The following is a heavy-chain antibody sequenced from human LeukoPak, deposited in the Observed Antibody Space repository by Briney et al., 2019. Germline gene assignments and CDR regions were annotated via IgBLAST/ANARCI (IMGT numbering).Heavy chain of an antibody. J-gene: IGHJ4*02. V-gene: IGHV4-38-2*02. CDR1: GYSISSGYY. CDR2: IYHSGST. CDR3: ARDQAAVAGSVDY. D-gene: IGHD6-19*01. Sequence: SETLSLTCTVSGYSISSGYYWGWIREPPGKGLEWIGSIYHSGSTYYNPSLKSRVTISVDTSKNQFSLKLSSVTAADTAVYYCARDQAAVAGSVDYWGQGTLVTVSS.